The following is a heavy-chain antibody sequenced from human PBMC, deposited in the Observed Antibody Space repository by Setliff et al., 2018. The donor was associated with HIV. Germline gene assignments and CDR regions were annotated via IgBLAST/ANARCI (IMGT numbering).Heavy chain of an antibody. CDR1: GGSFSGYY. Sequence: SETLSLTCAVYGGSFSGYYWAWIRQPPGKGLEWVASIYFSGTPYYNPSLKSRVTMSIDTSKNQFSLKLNSVTAADMAVYYCAREEWLDPPGYYYMDVWAKGTTVTVSS. CDR2: IYFSGTP. J-gene: IGHJ6*03. D-gene: IGHD6-19*01. CDR3: AREEWLDPPGYYYMDV. V-gene: IGHV4-34*01.